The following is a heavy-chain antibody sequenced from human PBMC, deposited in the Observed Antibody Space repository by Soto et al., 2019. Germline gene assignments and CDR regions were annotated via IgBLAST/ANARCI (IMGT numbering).Heavy chain of an antibody. CDR1: GYTFTSYA. CDR2: XNAGNXNT. Sequence: XVKVSCKASGYTFTSYAMHWVRQAPGQMLEWMGGXNAGNXNTKYSQKLQGXVTITRDTXASTDYMELNSLRAEDTDVYYCVRDMQLWRLDSWGKGTLVTVYS. CDR3: VRDMQLWRLDS. J-gene: IGHJ4*02. D-gene: IGHD2-21*01. V-gene: IGHV1-3*01.